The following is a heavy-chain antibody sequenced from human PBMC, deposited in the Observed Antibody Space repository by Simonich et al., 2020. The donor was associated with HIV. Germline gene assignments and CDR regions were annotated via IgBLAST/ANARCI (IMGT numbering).Heavy chain of an antibody. CDR1: GFTFSSYA. D-gene: IGHD3-16*01. Sequence: QVQLVESGGGVVQPGRSLRLSCAASGFTFSSYAMHLVRQAPGKGLEWVAVISYDGSNKYYAESVKGRFTIARDNSKNTRYLQMNSLRAEDTAVYYCASGGSISSVWADDYWGQGTLVTVSS. CDR2: ISYDGSNK. V-gene: IGHV3-30*07. J-gene: IGHJ4*02. CDR3: ASGGSISSVWADDY.